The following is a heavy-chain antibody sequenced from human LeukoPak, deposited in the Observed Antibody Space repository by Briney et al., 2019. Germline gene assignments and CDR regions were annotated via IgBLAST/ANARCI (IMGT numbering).Heavy chain of an antibody. Sequence: GESLKISCKGSGYTFTNNWIAWVRQMPGKGLEWMGIIYPGDSDTRYSPSFQGQVTISADKSISTAYLQWSSLKASDTAVYYRARQTDCFNGVCHVVGDYWGQGTLVTVSS. V-gene: IGHV5-51*01. CDR1: GYTFTNNW. CDR2: IYPGDSDT. CDR3: ARQTDCFNGVCHVVGDY. J-gene: IGHJ4*02. D-gene: IGHD2-8*01.